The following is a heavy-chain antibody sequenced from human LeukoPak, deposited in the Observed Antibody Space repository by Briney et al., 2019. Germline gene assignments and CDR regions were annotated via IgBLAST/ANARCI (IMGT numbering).Heavy chain of an antibody. D-gene: IGHD2-2*01. J-gene: IGHJ5*02. V-gene: IGHV6-1*01. Sequence: SQTLSLTCAISGDSVSSNSVTWNWIRQSPSRGLEWLGRTYYRSTWYNDYAVSVRGRITVNPDASKNQFSLHPNSVTPEDTAVYYCARRLTQYDCFDPWGQGILVTVSS. CDR2: TYYRSTWYN. CDR1: GDSVSSNSVT. CDR3: ARRLTQYDCFDP.